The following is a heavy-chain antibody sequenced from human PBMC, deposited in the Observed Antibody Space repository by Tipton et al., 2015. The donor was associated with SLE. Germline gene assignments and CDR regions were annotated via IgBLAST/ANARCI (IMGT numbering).Heavy chain of an antibody. CDR2: IYTSGST. CDR1: GGSISSGSYY. J-gene: IGHJ5*02. Sequence: TLSLTCTVSGGSISSGSYYWSWIRQPAGKGLEWIGRIYTSGSTYYNPSLKSRVTISVDTSKNQFSLKLSSVTAADTAVYYCARVPGATALFDPWGQGTLVTVSS. V-gene: IGHV4-61*02. D-gene: IGHD5-12*01. CDR3: ARVPGATALFDP.